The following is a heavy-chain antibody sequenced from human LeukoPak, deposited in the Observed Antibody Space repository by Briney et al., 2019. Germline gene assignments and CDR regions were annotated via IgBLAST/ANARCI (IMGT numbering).Heavy chain of an antibody. D-gene: IGHD3-22*01. CDR2: INHSGST. V-gene: IGHV4-34*01. J-gene: IGHJ3*02. Sequence: PSETLSLTCAVFGGSFSGYYWSWIRQPPGKGLEWIGEINHSGSTNYNPSLKSRVTISVDTSKNQFSLKLNSVTAADTAVYHCARRGVGRLLAAAFDIWGQGTMVTVSS. CDR1: GGSFSGYY. CDR3: ARRGVGRLLAAAFDI.